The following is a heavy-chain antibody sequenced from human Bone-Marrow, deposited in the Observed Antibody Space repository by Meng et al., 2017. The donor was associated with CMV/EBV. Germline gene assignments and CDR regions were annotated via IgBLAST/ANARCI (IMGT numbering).Heavy chain of an antibody. CDR1: GYTFTGYY. CDR3: ARDLRGCSSTSCYTSVWFDP. Sequence: ASVKVSCKVSGYTFTGYYMHWVRQAPGQGLEWMGWINPNSGGTNYAQKFQGRVTMTRDTSISTAYMELSRLRSDDTAVYYCARDLRGCSSTSCYTSVWFDPWGQGTLVTVSS. V-gene: IGHV1-2*02. J-gene: IGHJ5*02. CDR2: INPNSGGT. D-gene: IGHD2-2*02.